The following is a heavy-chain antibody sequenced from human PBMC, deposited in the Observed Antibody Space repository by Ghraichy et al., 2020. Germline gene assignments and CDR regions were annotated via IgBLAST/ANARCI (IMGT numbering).Heavy chain of an antibody. CDR3: KGSGADY. V-gene: IGHV3-7*02. CDR1: GFTFTRSW. CDR2: IDPDGTKK. Sequence: GGSLRLSCAASGFTFTRSWMGWVRQAPGKGLEWVAIIDPDGTKKDYVASVKGRFTISRDNAENSVHLQMNSLRAEDTAIYYCKGSGADYWGQGTLVIVPS. J-gene: IGHJ4*02.